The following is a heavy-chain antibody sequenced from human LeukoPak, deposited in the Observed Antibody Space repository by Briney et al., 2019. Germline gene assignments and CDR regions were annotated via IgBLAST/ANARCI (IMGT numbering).Heavy chain of an antibody. CDR2: ISSSGSTI. CDR1: GFTFSDYY. V-gene: IGHV3-11*01. J-gene: IGHJ4*02. Sequence: GGSLRLSCAASGFTFSDYYMSWIRQAPGKGLEWVSYISSSGSTIYYADSVKGRFTISRDNAKNSLYLQMNSLRAEDTAVYYCARDPPSEYSSCGFDYWGQGTLVTVSS. CDR3: ARDPPSEYSSCGFDY. D-gene: IGHD6-6*01.